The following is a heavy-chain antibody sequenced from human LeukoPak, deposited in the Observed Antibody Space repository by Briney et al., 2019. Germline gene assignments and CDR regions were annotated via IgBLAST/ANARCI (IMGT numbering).Heavy chain of an antibody. V-gene: IGHV1-18*01. CDR2: ISAYDGNT. CDR1: GYTFTSYG. J-gene: IGHJ2*01. D-gene: IGHD3-3*01. CDR3: ARDPSRDFWSGYYTGIGYFDL. Sequence: ASVKVSCKASGYTFTSYGISWVRQAPGQGLEWMGWISAYDGNTNYAQKLQGRVTMTTDTSTSTAYMELRSLRSDDTAVYYCARDPSRDFWSGYYTGIGYFDLWGRGTLVTVSS.